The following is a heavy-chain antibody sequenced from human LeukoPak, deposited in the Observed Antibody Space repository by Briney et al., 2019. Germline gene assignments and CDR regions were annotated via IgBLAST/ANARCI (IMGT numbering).Heavy chain of an antibody. J-gene: IGHJ5*01. CDR2: IHYSGSS. V-gene: IGHV4-59*03. CDR1: GDSTSNYY. D-gene: IGHD2-8*01. Sequence: SETLSLTCTVSGDSTSNYYWNWIRQSPGKGLEWIGNIHYSGSSVYNPSLKSRVTISIDTSRRQFFLKLNSVTAADTAVYFCALAPNSNWFDFWGPGTLVTVSS. CDR3: ALAPNSNWFDF.